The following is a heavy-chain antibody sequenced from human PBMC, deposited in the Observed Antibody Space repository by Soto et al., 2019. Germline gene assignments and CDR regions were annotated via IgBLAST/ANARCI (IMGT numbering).Heavy chain of an antibody. CDR2: SLPIFGTS. V-gene: IGHV1-69*01. CDR1: GGTFSTYS. J-gene: IGHJ6*02. D-gene: IGHD2-21*01. Sequence: QVQLVQSGAEVKKPGSSVKVSCKASGGTFSTYSISWVRQAPGQGLEWMGESLPIFGTSHYAQNFQGRVTITADESTSTVYMELSSLRSDDTAVYYCARGGRYPKYSFSYGMDVWGQGTTVTVSS. CDR3: ARGGRYPKYSFSYGMDV.